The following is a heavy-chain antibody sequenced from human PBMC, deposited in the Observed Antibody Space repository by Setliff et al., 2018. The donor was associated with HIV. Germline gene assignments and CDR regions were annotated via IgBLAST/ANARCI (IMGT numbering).Heavy chain of an antibody. Sequence: LSLTCTVSGGSISSSSYYWGWIRQPPGKGLEWIGSIYYSGNTYYNPSLKSRVTISVDTSKNQFSLRLTSVTAADTAVYYCARERSRGYTDPPRFDYWGQGTLVTVSS. CDR2: IYYSGNT. V-gene: IGHV4-39*07. CDR3: ARERSRGYTDPPRFDY. J-gene: IGHJ4*02. CDR1: GGSISSSSYY. D-gene: IGHD5-18*01.